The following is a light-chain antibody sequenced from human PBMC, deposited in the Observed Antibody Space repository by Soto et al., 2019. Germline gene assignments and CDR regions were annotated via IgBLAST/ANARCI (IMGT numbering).Light chain of an antibody. J-gene: IGKJ4*01. CDR3: QQYGSSPLT. CDR1: QSVSSGY. CDR2: GAA. V-gene: IGKV3-20*01. Sequence: IVLTQSPGTLSLSPGERDTRSCRASQSVSSGYLAWYQHKPGQAPRLLIYGAASRATGIPDRFSGSGSVKDFTLTISRLEPEDFAVYYCQQYGSSPLTFGGGPKVEI.